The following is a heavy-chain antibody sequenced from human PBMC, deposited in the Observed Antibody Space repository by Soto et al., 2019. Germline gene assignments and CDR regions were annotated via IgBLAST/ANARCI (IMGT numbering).Heavy chain of an antibody. Sequence: ASVKVSCKASGHTFTSYYMHWVRQTPGQGLEWMGTINPSGGSTSYAQKFQGRVTMTRDTSTSPVYMELSSLRSDDPAVYYCATDSGYDVETYYMDVWGKGTTVTVSS. D-gene: IGHD5-12*01. V-gene: IGHV1-46*01. CDR2: INPSGGST. J-gene: IGHJ6*03. CDR3: ATDSGYDVETYYMDV. CDR1: GHTFTSYY.